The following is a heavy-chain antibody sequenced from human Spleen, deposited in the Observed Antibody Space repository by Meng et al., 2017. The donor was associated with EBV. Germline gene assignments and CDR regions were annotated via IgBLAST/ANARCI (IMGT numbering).Heavy chain of an antibody. V-gene: IGHV3-23*04. CDR1: EFTFSNYA. CDR2: LSDTASHT. CDR3: ARRATSPYFDY. J-gene: IGHJ4*02. Sequence: VHLVESGGGVVQPGRSRRLSCAASEFTFSNYALSWVRQAPGKGLEWVSTLSDTASHTYYTDSVKGRFTVSRDNSKNTLYLRMNSLRADDTAVYYCARRATSPYFDYWGQGALVTVSS.